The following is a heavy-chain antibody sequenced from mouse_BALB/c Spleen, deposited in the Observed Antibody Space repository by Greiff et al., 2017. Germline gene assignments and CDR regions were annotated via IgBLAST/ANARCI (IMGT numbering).Heavy chain of an antibody. CDR3: ARTYYRYEGLAY. Sequence: QVHVKQSGPGLVQPSQSLSITCTVSGFSLTSYGVHWVRQSPGKGLEWLGVIWSGGSTDYNAAFISRLSISKDNSKSQVFFKMNSLQANDTAIYYCARTYYRYEGLAYWGQGTLVTVSA. D-gene: IGHD2-14*01. CDR2: IWSGGST. J-gene: IGHJ3*01. V-gene: IGHV2-2*02. CDR1: GFSLTSYG.